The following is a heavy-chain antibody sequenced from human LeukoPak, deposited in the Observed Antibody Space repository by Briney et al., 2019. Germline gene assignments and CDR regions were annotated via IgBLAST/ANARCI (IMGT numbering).Heavy chain of an antibody. CDR1: GYTFIGNY. CDR2: INPNSGGT. D-gene: IGHD3-22*01. CDR3: ARGSYDSSDFEYFHH. Sequence: ASVKVSCKASGYTFIGNYMHWVRQAPGQGLEWMGWINPNSGGTNYAQKFQGRVTMTRDTSISTAYMELNRLRSDDTAVYYSARGSYDSSDFEYFHHWGQGTLVTVSS. V-gene: IGHV1-2*02. J-gene: IGHJ1*01.